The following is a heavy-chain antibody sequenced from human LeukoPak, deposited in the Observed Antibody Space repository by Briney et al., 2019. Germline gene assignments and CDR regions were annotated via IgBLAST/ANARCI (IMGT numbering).Heavy chain of an antibody. Sequence: ASVKVSCKASGYTFTGYYMHWVRQAPGQGLEWMGWINPNSGGTNYAQKFQGRVTMTRDTSISTAYMELSRLRPDDTAVYYCARVSLRYCSSTSCYMGAFDVWGQGTMVTVSS. CDR3: ARVSLRYCSSTSCYMGAFDV. CDR1: GYTFTGYY. CDR2: INPNSGGT. D-gene: IGHD2-2*02. J-gene: IGHJ3*01. V-gene: IGHV1-2*02.